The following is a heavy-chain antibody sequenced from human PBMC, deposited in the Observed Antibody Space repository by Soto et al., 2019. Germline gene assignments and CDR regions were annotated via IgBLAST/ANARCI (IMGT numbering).Heavy chain of an antibody. CDR3: ARDTYYYDRSGAGFDY. CDR2: TYYRSKWYN. V-gene: IGHV6-1*01. J-gene: IGHJ4*02. D-gene: IGHD3-22*01. Sequence: SQTLSLTCAISGDSVSSNSAAWHWIRQSPSRGLEWLGRTYYRSKWYNDYAVSVKSRITINPDTSKNQFSLQLNSVTPEDTAVYYCARDTYYYDRSGAGFDYRGPGTMVTVPA. CDR1: GDSVSSNSAA.